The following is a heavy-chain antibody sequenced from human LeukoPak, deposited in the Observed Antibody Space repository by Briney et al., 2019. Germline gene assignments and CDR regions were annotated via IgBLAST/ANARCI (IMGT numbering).Heavy chain of an antibody. V-gene: IGHV3-13*01. CDR3: ARDRSFNYNDNRAHYPY. CDR1: GFTFSTYD. D-gene: IGHD3-22*01. J-gene: IGHJ4*02. CDR2: IGTLGDT. Sequence: PGGSLRLSCAASGFTFSTYDFHWVRQVPGYGLEWVSGIGTLGDTYYLGSVKGRFTISRENAKNSLYLQMNSLRAGDTAVYYCARDRSFNYNDNRAHYPYWGQGTVVTVSS.